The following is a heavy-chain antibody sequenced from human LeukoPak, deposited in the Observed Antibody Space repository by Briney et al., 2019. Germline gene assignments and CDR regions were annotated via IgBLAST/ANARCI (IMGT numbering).Heavy chain of an antibody. Sequence: SETLSLTCTVSGGSIGSFYWNWLRQPPGKGPEWIGYGYSSGNTNYNPSLKSRVIISVDTSKNQFSLKLSSVTAADTAVYYCARVFDSGSQAYFYYMDVWGKGTTVTISS. D-gene: IGHD3-10*01. CDR3: ARVFDSGSQAYFYYMDV. CDR2: GYSSGNT. V-gene: IGHV4-59*01. CDR1: GGSIGSFY. J-gene: IGHJ6*03.